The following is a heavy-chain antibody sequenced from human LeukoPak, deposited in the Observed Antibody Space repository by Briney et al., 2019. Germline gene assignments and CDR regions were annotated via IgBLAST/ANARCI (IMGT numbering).Heavy chain of an antibody. CDR3: ARIQYYYDSSGYEMSEPNDY. Sequence: ASVKVSCKASGGTFSSYAISWVRQAPGQGLEWMGGIIPIFGTANYAQKFQGRVTITADESTSTAYMELSSLRSEDTAVYYCARIQYYYDSSGYEMSEPNDYWGQGTLVTVSS. V-gene: IGHV1-69*13. CDR2: IIPIFGTA. CDR1: GGTFSSYA. D-gene: IGHD3-22*01. J-gene: IGHJ4*02.